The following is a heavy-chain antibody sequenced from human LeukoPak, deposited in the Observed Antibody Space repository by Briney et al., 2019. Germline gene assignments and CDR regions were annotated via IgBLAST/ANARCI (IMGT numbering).Heavy chain of an antibody. J-gene: IGHJ4*02. CDR1: GYSFTSYW. Sequence: GESLRISCKGSGYSFTSYWISWVRQMPGKGLEWMGRIDPSDSYTNYSPSFQGHVTISADKSISTAYLQWSSLKASDTAMYYCARLREYDILTGYFYFDYWGQGTLVTVSS. CDR3: ARLREYDILTGYFYFDY. CDR2: IDPSDSYT. V-gene: IGHV5-10-1*01. D-gene: IGHD3-9*01.